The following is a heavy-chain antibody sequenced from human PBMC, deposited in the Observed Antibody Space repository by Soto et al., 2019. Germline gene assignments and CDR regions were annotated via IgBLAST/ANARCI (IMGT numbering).Heavy chain of an antibody. Sequence: QVQLVESGGGVVQPGRSLRLYCAASGFTFSSYGMHWVRQAPGKGLEWVAVISYDGSNKYYADSVKGRFTISRDNSKNTLYLHMNSLRAEDTAVYYCANWSPELVMSYGYSWGQGTLVTVSS. D-gene: IGHD5-18*01. CDR1: GFTFSSYG. CDR2: ISYDGSNK. V-gene: IGHV3-30*18. CDR3: ANWSPELVMSYGYS. J-gene: IGHJ5*02.